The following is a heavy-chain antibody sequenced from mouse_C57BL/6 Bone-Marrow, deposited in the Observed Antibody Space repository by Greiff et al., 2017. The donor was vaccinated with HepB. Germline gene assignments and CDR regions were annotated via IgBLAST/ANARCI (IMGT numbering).Heavy chain of an antibody. D-gene: IGHD1-1*01. CDR3: ARRGDYYGSLYAMDY. J-gene: IGHJ4*01. CDR1: GYTFTNYW. Sequence: VQLQQSGAELVRPGTSVKMSCKASGYTFTNYWIGWAKQRPGHGLEWIGDIYPGGGYTNYNEKFKGKATLTADKSSSTAYMQFSSLTSEDSAIYYCARRGDYYGSLYAMDYWGQGTSVTVSS. V-gene: IGHV1-63*01. CDR2: IYPGGGYT.